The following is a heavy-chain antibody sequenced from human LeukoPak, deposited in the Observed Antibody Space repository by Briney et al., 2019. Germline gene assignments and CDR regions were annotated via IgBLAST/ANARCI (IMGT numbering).Heavy chain of an antibody. CDR2: INPNSGGT. CDR1: GYTFTGYY. CDR3: AREGVGYCGGDCYRFDY. J-gene: IGHJ4*02. V-gene: IGHV1-2*06. D-gene: IGHD2-21*01. Sequence: ASVKVSCKASGYTFTGYYMHWVRQAPGQGLEWMGRINPNSGGTNYAQKFQGRVTMTRDTSISTAYMELSSLRSEDTAVYYCAREGVGYCGGDCYRFDYWGQGTLVTVSS.